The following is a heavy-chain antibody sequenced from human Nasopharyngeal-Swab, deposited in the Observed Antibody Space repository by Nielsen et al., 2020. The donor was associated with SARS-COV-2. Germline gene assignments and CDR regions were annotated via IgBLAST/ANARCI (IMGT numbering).Heavy chain of an antibody. Sequence: ASVKVSCKASGYTFNNYAITWVRQVPGQGLEWVGWISGDNGNTNYAQKVRGRATMTTDTSTSTAYLELRSLRSDDTAIYYCAKDEAWVFVGPNTEMILFHWGQGTLVTVSS. D-gene: IGHD5-24*01. J-gene: IGHJ4*02. CDR3: AKDEAWVFVGPNTEMILFH. CDR2: ISGDNGNT. CDR1: GYTFNNYA. V-gene: IGHV1-18*01.